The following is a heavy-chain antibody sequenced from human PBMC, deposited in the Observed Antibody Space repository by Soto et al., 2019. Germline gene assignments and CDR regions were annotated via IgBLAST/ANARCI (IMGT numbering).Heavy chain of an antibody. Sequence: QVQLVQSGAEVKKPGSSVKVSCKASGGTFGSYAFSWVRQAPGQGLEGRGGIIPVSGAAHYAQKCQGSVPITADESTSAAYMELSSLSSQDTAVYYCATALGCRSTSCTLDYWGEGTRVIDSS. J-gene: IGHJ4*02. CDR3: ATALGCRSTSCTLDY. V-gene: IGHV1-69*01. D-gene: IGHD2-2*01. CDR2: IIPVSGAA. CDR1: GGTFGSYA.